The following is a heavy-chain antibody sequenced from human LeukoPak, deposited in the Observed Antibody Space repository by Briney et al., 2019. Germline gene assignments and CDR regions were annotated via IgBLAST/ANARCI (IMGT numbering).Heavy chain of an antibody. Sequence: GGSLRLSCAASGFTFSSYSMNWVRQAPGKGLEWVSSISSSSSYIYYADSVKGRFTISRDNAKNSLYLQMNSLRAEDTAVYYCARDSADGSSGYYRDYWGQGTLVTVSS. D-gene: IGHD3-22*01. J-gene: IGHJ4*02. CDR3: ARDSADGSSGYYRDY. CDR2: ISSSSSYI. V-gene: IGHV3-21*01. CDR1: GFTFSSYS.